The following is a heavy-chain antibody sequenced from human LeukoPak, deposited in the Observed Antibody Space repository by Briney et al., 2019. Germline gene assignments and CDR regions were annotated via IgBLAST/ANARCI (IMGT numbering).Heavy chain of an antibody. J-gene: IGHJ4*02. CDR1: GFTFSSYA. V-gene: IGHV3-30*04. D-gene: IGHD2-2*01. Sequence: PGGSQRLSCAASGFTFSSYAMHWVRQAPGKGLEWVAVISYDGSNKYYADSVKGRFTISRDNSKNTLYLQMNSLRAEDTAVYYCARAPGSDIVVVPAHWGQGTLVTVSS. CDR3: ARAPGSDIVVVPAH. CDR2: ISYDGSNK.